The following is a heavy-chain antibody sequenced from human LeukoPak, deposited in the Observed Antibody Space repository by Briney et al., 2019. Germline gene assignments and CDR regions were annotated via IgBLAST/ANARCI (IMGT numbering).Heavy chain of an antibody. Sequence: GGSLRLSCAASGFTFSSYGMHWARQAPGKGLEWVAFIRYDGSNKYYADSVKGRFTISRDNSKNTLYLQMNSLRAEDTAVYYCAKAREYFWSGYYGYWGQGTLVTVSS. V-gene: IGHV3-30*02. CDR1: GFTFSSYG. D-gene: IGHD3-3*01. CDR3: AKAREYFWSGYYGY. CDR2: IRYDGSNK. J-gene: IGHJ4*02.